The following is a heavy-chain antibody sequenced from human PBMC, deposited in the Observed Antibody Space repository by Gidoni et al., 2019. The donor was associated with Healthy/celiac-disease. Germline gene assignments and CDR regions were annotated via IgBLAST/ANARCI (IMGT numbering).Heavy chain of an antibody. V-gene: IGHV3-23*01. CDR2: ISGSGGST. J-gene: IGHJ4*02. CDR3: AKDLITIFGVVIIGGFDY. D-gene: IGHD3-3*01. CDR1: GFTFRRYA. Sequence: EVQLLESGGCLVQPGGSLRLSCAASGFTFRRYALGWVRPAPGKGLEWVSAISGSGGSTYYADSVKGRFTISRDNSKNTLYLQMNSLRAEDTAVYYCAKDLITIFGVVIIGGFDYWGQGTLVTVSS.